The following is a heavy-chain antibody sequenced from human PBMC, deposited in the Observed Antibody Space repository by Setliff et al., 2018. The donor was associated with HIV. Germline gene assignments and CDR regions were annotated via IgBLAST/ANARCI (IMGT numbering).Heavy chain of an antibody. D-gene: IGHD3-3*01. CDR1: GLTFRTSW. J-gene: IGHJ4*02. V-gene: IGHV3-7*04. Sequence: GGSLRLSCAASGLTFRTSWMSWVRQAPGKGLEWVANINEDGSVTYSLDSVRGRFTFSRDNAKNSLSLQMNSLRAEDTAVYYCLRERNFWSRSPGWGQGTLVTVSS. CDR3: LRERNFWSRSPG. CDR2: INEDGSVT.